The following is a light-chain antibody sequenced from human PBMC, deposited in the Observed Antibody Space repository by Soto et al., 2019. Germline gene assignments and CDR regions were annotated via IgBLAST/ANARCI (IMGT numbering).Light chain of an antibody. CDR3: QQYGSSLFS. CDR1: QSVSSTF. J-gene: IGKJ3*01. Sequence: IVLTQSPATLSVSPGERATLSCRASQSVSSTFLAWYQQKPGQAPRLLIYAASSRATGIPDRFSGSGSGTDFTLTISRLEPEDFAVYYCQQYGSSLFSFGPGTKVDI. V-gene: IGKV3-20*01. CDR2: AAS.